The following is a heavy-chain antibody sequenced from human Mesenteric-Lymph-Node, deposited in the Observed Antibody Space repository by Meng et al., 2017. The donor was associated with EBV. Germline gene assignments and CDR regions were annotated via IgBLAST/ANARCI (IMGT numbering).Heavy chain of an antibody. V-gene: IGHV1-24*01. Sequence: QLKRVKAGQELKRAWGAVKCSCSGCSLTYASKHWLRHVPGKGLEVMGGYDYENGEVVYAQNFQGRVIMTEDTATDTAYMELSSLTSADTATYYCATGGGGAHDYWGHGTLVTVSS. J-gene: IGHJ4*01. CDR3: ATGGGGAHDY. CDR1: GCSLTYAS. D-gene: IGHD3-16*01. CDR2: YDYENGEV.